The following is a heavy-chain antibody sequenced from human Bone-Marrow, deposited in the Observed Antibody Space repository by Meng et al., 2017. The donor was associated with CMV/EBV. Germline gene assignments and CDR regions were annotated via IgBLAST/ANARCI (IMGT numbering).Heavy chain of an antibody. Sequence: SVKVSCKASGGTFSSYAISWVRQAPGQGLEWMGGIIPILGIANYAQKFQGRVTITADKSTSTAYMELSSLRSEDTAVYYCARDGKDIVASYYYYGMDVWGQGTTLTVS. D-gene: IGHD5-12*01. J-gene: IGHJ6*02. CDR2: IIPILGIA. CDR3: ARDGKDIVASYYYYGMDV. CDR1: GGTFSSYA. V-gene: IGHV1-69*10.